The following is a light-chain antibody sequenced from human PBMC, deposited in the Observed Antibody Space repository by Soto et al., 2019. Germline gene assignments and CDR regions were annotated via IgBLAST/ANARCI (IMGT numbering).Light chain of an antibody. J-gene: IGLJ1*01. V-gene: IGLV2-23*01. CDR1: SSDVGSYNL. CDR2: EGS. CDR3: CSYAGSSTYV. Sequence: QSALTQPASVSGSPGQSITISCTGTSSDVGSYNLVSWYQQHPGRAPKLRIYEGSKRPSGASNRFSGSKSGNTASLTISGLHAEDEADYYCCSYAGSSTYVFGTGTKLTVL.